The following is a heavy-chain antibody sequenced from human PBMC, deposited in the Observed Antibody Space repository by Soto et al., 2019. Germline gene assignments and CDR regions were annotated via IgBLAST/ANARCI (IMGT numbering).Heavy chain of an antibody. J-gene: IGHJ6*02. D-gene: IGHD2-2*01. CDR2: ISGSGGST. CDR3: TTDLQAYCDGTTCYAGNYYYDDMDV. V-gene: IGHV3-23*01. CDR1: GFTFSSYA. Sequence: GGSLRLSCAASGFTFSSYAMSWVRQAPGKGLEWVSAISGSGGSTYYADSVKGRFTISRDNSKNTLFLQMNSLKNEDTAVYFCTTDLQAYCDGTTCYAGNYYYDDMDVWGQGTTVTVSS.